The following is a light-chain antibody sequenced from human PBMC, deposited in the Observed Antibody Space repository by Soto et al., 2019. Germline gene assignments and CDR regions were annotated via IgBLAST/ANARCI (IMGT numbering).Light chain of an antibody. V-gene: IGKV3-15*01. CDR3: QHYNNWPPWT. CDR2: GAS. J-gene: IGKJ1*01. CDR1: QSISSN. Sequence: EIVMTQSPATLSVSPGERATLSCRASQSISSNLAWYQQKPGQAPSLLIYGASTRATGIPARFSGSGSGTDFTLTISSLQSEDFAVYYCQHYNNWPPWTFGQGTKVEI.